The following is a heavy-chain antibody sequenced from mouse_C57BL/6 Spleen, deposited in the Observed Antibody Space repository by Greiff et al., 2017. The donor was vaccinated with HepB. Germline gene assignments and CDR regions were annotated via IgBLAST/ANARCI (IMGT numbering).Heavy chain of an antibody. Sequence: QVQLQQSGAELVRPGTSVKVSCKASGYAFTNYLIEWVKQRPGQGLEWIGVINPGSGGNNYNEKFKGKATLTADKSSSTAYMQLSSLTSEDSAVYFCVYSNYPWFAYWGQGTLVTVSA. D-gene: IGHD2-5*01. CDR3: VYSNYPWFAY. CDR1: GYAFTNYL. CDR2: INPGSGGN. J-gene: IGHJ3*01. V-gene: IGHV1-54*01.